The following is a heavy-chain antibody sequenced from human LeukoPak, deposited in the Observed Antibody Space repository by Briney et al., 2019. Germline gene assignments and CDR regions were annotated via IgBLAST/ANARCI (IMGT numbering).Heavy chain of an antibody. D-gene: IGHD5-18*01. J-gene: IGHJ4*02. CDR2: INTNTGNS. CDR3: GRDPRLGIRGYTYGYIDY. Sequence: GASVKVSCKTSGYTFSSYTINWVRQAPGQGLEWMGWINTNTGNSTYAQGFTGRYVFSLDTSVSTTYLQINGLTADDTAVYFCGRDPRLGIRGYTYGYIDYWGQGTLVTVSS. V-gene: IGHV7-4-1*02. CDR1: GYTFSSYT.